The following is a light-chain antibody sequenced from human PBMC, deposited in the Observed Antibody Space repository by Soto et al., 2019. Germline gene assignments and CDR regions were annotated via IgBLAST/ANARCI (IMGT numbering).Light chain of an antibody. CDR3: QHSYSSPFT. Sequence: DIQMTQSPSSLSASVGDRVTITCRASQSISSYLNWYQQKPGKAPNLLIYAASSLQSGVPSKFSGSGSGTDFTLNISSLQPVDFATYYCQHSYSSPFTFGPGTKVDIK. J-gene: IGKJ3*01. V-gene: IGKV1-39*01. CDR2: AAS. CDR1: QSISSY.